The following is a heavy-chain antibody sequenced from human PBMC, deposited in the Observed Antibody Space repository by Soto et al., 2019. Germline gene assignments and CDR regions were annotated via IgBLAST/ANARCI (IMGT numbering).Heavy chain of an antibody. CDR2: ITNTGGDT. CDR3: ARTSGESYPGSRVFDS. V-gene: IGHV3-23*01. CDR1: GFTFSSNA. D-gene: IGHD3-10*01. J-gene: IGHJ4*02. Sequence: EVQLLESGGDLVQPGGSLRLSCAASGFTFSSNAMSWVRQAPGKGLEWVSVITNTGGDTLYADSVKGRFTISRDNSKNTLYLQMNSLRAEDTAIYYCARTSGESYPGSRVFDSWGQGTRVTVSS.